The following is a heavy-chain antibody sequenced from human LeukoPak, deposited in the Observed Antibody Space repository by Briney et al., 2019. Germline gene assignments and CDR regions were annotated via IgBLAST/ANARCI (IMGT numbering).Heavy chain of an antibody. CDR1: GVSISSYY. V-gene: IGHV4-4*07. Sequence: SETLSLTCTASGVSISSYYWSWIRQPAGKGLEWIGRIYTSGSTNYNPYLKSRVTISEDTSKNQSSLKLSSWTAPDTAVYYCARGGERYCSSTSCSLDYWGQGTLVTVSS. CDR3: ARGGERYCSSTSCSLDY. J-gene: IGHJ4*02. CDR2: IYTSGST. D-gene: IGHD2-2*01.